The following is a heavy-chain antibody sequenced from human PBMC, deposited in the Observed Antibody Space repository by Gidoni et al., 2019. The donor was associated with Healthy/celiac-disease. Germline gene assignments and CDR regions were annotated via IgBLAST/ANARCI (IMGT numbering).Heavy chain of an antibody. Sequence: QMQLVQSGPEVKKPGTSVKVSCKDSGFTFTSSAMQWVRQARGQRLEWIGWIVVGSGNTNYAQKFQERVTITRDMSTSTAYMELSSLRSEDTAVYYCAAEEAYCGGDCSGDGMDVWGQGTTVTVSS. J-gene: IGHJ6*02. CDR3: AAEEAYCGGDCSGDGMDV. CDR1: GFTFTSSA. V-gene: IGHV1-58*02. CDR2: IVVGSGNT. D-gene: IGHD2-21*02.